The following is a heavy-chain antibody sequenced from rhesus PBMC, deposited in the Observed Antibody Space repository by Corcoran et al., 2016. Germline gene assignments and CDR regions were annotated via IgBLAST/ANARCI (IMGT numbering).Heavy chain of an antibody. V-gene: IGHV4-127*01. CDR1: GYSISSGYG. Sequence: QVQLQESGPGLVKPSETLSLTCAVSGYSISSGYGWSWIRQPPGKGLEWIVYSGGSSGSTNYNPSLKSRVTSSKDTSKNLVSLTLSSVTAADTAVYYCARGVGYSYSFDYWGQGVLVTVSS. J-gene: IGHJ4*01. D-gene: IGHD5-12*01. CDR3: ARGVGYSYSFDY. CDR2: SGGSSGST.